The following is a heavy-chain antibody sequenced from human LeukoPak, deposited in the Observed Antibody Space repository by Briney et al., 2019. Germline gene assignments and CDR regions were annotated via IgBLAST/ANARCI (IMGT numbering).Heavy chain of an antibody. CDR3: TTVSYYYYGMDV. CDR1: GFTFSNAW. V-gene: IGHV3-15*01. J-gene: IGHJ6*02. Sequence: NPGGSLRLSCAASGFTFSNAWMSWVRQAPGKGLERVGRIKSKTDGGTTDYAAPVKGRFTISRDDSKNTLYLQMNSLKTEDTAVYYCTTVSYYYYGMDVWGQGTTVTVSS. CDR2: IKSKTDGGTT.